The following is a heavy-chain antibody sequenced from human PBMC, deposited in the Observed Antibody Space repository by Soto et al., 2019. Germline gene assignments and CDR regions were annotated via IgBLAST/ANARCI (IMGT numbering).Heavy chain of an antibody. CDR1: GDSLSGGDYY. CDR2: IYYTGFT. J-gene: IGHJ4*02. Sequence: QVLLQESGPGLVKSSQTLSLTCTVSGDSLSGGDYYWSWIRQPPGKGLEWIGDIYYTGFTFYNPSPKSRLTISLDSSKNQFSLRLNSVTAADTAVYFCARAYRINGWSDYFFDYWGQGTLVTVSS. D-gene: IGHD6-19*01. CDR3: ARAYRINGWSDYFFDY. V-gene: IGHV4-30-4*08.